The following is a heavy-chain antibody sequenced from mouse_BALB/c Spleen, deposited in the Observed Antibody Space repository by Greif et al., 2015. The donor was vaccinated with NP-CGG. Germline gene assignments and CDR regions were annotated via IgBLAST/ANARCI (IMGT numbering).Heavy chain of an antibody. CDR2: ISNLAYSI. D-gene: IGHD1-1*01. CDR1: GFTFSDYG. Sequence: EVKLMESGGGLVQPGGSRKLSCAAPGFTFSDYGMAWVRQAPGKGPEWVAFISNLAYSIYYADTVTGRFTISRENAKNTLYLEMSSLRSEDTAMYYCARDYYGSSYWYFDVWGAGTTVTVSS. V-gene: IGHV5-15*02. J-gene: IGHJ1*01. CDR3: ARDYYGSSYWYFDV.